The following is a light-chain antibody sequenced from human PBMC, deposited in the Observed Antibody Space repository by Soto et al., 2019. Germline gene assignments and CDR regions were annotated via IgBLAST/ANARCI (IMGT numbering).Light chain of an antibody. J-gene: IGLJ1*01. CDR1: SSDVGGYNY. CDR3: SSYAGSNNPYV. V-gene: IGLV2-8*01. CDR2: EVT. Sequence: QSALTQPPSASGSPGQSVTISCTGTSSDVGGYNYVSWYQQHPGSAPKLIIYEVTKRPSGVPDRFSGSKSGNTASLTVSGLQAADEADYYCSSYAGSNNPYVFGTGTKVTVL.